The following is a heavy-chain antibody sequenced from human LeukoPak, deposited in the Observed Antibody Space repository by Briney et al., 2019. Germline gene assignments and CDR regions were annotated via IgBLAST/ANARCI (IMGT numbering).Heavy chain of an antibody. V-gene: IGHV3-21*01. CDR1: GFNFNTYS. Sequence: GGSLRLSCAASGFNFNTYSMNWVRQAPGKGLEWVSSISGSSSYIYYADSVKGRFTISRDNAKNSVYLQMSSLRAEDTAVYYCARLQWLQTGGDFFDYWGQGTLVTVSS. CDR2: ISGSSSYI. J-gene: IGHJ4*02. D-gene: IGHD6-19*01. CDR3: ARLQWLQTGGDFFDY.